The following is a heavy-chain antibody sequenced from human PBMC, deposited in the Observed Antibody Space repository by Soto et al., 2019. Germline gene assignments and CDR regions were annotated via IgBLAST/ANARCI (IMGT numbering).Heavy chain of an antibody. CDR1: GYTFTSYG. CDR2: ISAYSGST. Sequence: ASVKVSCKASGYTFTSYGISWVRQAHGQGLEWMGWISAYSGSTNYAQKLQGRVTMTRDTPTSTAYMELSRLRSDDTAVYYCARSLGYCSSTSCPGGIDPWGQGTLVTVSS. V-gene: IGHV1-18*01. D-gene: IGHD2-2*01. CDR3: ARSLGYCSSTSCPGGIDP. J-gene: IGHJ5*02.